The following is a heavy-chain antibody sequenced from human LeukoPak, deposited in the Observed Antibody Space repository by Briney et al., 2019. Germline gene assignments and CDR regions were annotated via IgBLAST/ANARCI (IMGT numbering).Heavy chain of an antibody. CDR3: ASTICISTSCYPGVVDY. D-gene: IGHD2-2*01. V-gene: IGHV4-59*08. Sequence: SETLSLTCSVSGGSISSHYWSWIRQPPGQGLEWIGYVHSSGGANYNPSLNSRVTMSVDTSKDRLSLRLSSVTAADTAVYYCASTICISTSCYPGVVDYWGQGTLVTVSS. J-gene: IGHJ4*02. CDR2: VHSSGGA. CDR1: GGSISSHY.